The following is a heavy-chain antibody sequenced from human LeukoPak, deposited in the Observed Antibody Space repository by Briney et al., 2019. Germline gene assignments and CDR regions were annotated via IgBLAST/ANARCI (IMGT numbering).Heavy chain of an antibody. CDR2: IYYSGST. CDR1: GGSISSYY. CDR3: ARFYGGYYYYYMDV. Sequence: SETLSLTCTVSGGSISSYYWSWVRQRPGKGLEWVGYIYYSGSTNYNPSLKSRVTMSVDTSKNQFSLKLNSVTAADTAVYYCARFYGGYYYYYMDVWGKGTTVTVSS. D-gene: IGHD4-17*01. J-gene: IGHJ6*03. V-gene: IGHV4-59*08.